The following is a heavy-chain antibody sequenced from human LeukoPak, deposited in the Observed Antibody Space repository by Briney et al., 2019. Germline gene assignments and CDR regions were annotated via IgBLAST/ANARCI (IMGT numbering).Heavy chain of an antibody. CDR3: ARGRLVYDSIQGI. D-gene: IGHD3-22*01. CDR2: IYYSGST. CDR1: GGSISSYY. Sequence: SETLSLTCTVSGGSISSYYWSWIRQPPGKGLEWIGYIYYSGSTNYNPSLKSRVTISVDTSKNQFSLKLSSVTAADTAVYYCARGRLVYDSIQGIWGQGTMVTVSS. V-gene: IGHV4-59*12. J-gene: IGHJ3*02.